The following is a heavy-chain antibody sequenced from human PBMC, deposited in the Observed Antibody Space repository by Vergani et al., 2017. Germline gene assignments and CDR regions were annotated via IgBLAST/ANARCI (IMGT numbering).Heavy chain of an antibody. Sequence: QVQLVQSGAEVKKPGASVKVSCKASGYTFTGYYMHWVRQAPGQGLEWMGWINPNSGGTNYAQKFQGRVTMTRDTSISTAYMELNRLKSDDTAVYYCARGWDWSGGSCYTQIIGYWGQGTLVTVSS. CDR2: INPNSGGT. V-gene: IGHV1-2*02. CDR1: GYTFTGYY. J-gene: IGHJ4*02. D-gene: IGHD2-15*01. CDR3: ARGWDWSGGSCYTQIIGY.